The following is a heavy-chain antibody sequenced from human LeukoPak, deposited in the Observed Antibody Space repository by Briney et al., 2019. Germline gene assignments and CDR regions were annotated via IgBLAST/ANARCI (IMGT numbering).Heavy chain of an antibody. CDR3: ARQDGYGGNYFDY. V-gene: IGHV5-51*01. D-gene: IGHD4-23*01. CDR1: GYSFTIYW. J-gene: IGHJ4*02. Sequence: GESLKISCKGSGYSFTIYWIAWVRQMPGKGLEWMGIIYPGHSDTRYSPSFQGQVTISVDNSSNTAYLQWSSLKASDTAMFYCARQDGYGGNYFDYWGQGTLVTVSS. CDR2: IYPGHSDT.